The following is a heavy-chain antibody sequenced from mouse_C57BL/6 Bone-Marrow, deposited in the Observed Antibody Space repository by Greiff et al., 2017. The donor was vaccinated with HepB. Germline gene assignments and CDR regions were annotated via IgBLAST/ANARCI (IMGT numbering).Heavy chain of an antibody. CDR2: IEPSDSYT. Sequence: QVHVKQPGAELVMPGASVKLSCKASGYTFTSYWMHWVKQRPGQGLEWIGGIEPSDSYTNYNQKFKGKSTWTVDKSSSTAYMQLSSLTSEDSAVYYCARYGYYGSPYWYFDVWGTGTTVTVSS. CDR3: ARYGYYGSPYWYFDV. V-gene: IGHV1-69*01. D-gene: IGHD1-1*01. J-gene: IGHJ1*03. CDR1: GYTFTSYW.